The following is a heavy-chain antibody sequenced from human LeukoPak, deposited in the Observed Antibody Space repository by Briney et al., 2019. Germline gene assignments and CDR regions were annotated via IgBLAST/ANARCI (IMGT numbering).Heavy chain of an antibody. V-gene: IGHV3-66*01. J-gene: IGHJ6*02. CDR1: GFTVSRNY. CDR3: ATRGLSGYYYGMDV. Sequence: GSLRLSCAASGFTVSRNYMSWARLAPGKGLERVAIITSAGATHYATSVKGRFTISRDNSKNTMYLQMNSLRVEDMAVYYCATRGLSGYYYGMDVWGQGTTVTVSS. CDR2: ITSAGAT. D-gene: IGHD3/OR15-3a*01.